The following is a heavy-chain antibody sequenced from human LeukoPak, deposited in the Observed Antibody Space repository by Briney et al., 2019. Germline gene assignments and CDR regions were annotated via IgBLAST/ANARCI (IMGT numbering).Heavy chain of an antibody. V-gene: IGHV4-59*01. CDR3: ARSTPRDGFLND. Sequence: SETLSLTCTVSGGSISSYYWSWIRQPPGKGLEWIGYIYYSGSTNYNPSLKSRVTISVDTSKNQFSLRLSSVTAADTAVYYCARSTPRDGFLNDWGQGTLDTVSS. CDR2: IYYSGST. D-gene: IGHD5-24*01. J-gene: IGHJ4*02. CDR1: GGSISSYY.